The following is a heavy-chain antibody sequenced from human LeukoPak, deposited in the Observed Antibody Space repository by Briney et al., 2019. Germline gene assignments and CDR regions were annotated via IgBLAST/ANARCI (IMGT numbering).Heavy chain of an antibody. J-gene: IGHJ4*02. Sequence: TSETLSLTCTVSGGSISSYYWSWIRQPPGKGLEWIGYIYYSGSTNYNPSLKSRVTISVDTSKNQFSLKLSSVTAADTAVYYCARGVSQAAAMLDFDYWGQGTLVTVSS. D-gene: IGHD2-2*01. CDR2: IYYSGST. CDR3: ARGVSQAAAMLDFDY. CDR1: GGSISSYY. V-gene: IGHV4-59*01.